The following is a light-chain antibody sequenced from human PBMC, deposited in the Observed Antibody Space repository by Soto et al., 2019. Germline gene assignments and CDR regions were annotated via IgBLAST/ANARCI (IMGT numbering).Light chain of an antibody. CDR3: QQRSNWPRT. CDR2: GAS. Sequence: EIVMTQSPATLSVSPGEGATLSCRASQDVRSNLAWYRQQPGQTPRLLIYGASTRATGVPARISGSGSGTEFTLTISSLQSEDFAVYYCQQRSNWPRTFGQGTKVDIK. J-gene: IGKJ1*01. CDR1: QDVRSN. V-gene: IGKV3-15*01.